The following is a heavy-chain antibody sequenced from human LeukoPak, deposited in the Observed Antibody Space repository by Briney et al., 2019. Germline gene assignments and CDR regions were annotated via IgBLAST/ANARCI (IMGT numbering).Heavy chain of an antibody. CDR3: AKDRRLFRDAFDI. J-gene: IGHJ3*02. D-gene: IGHD5-12*01. CDR2: ISYDGSNK. CDR1: GFTFSSYG. V-gene: IGHV3-30*18. Sequence: GGSLRLCCAASGFTFSSYGMHWVRQAPGKGLEWVAVISYDGSNKYYADSVKGRFTISRDNSKNTLYLQMNSLRAEDTAVYYCAKDRRLFRDAFDIWGQGTMVTVSS.